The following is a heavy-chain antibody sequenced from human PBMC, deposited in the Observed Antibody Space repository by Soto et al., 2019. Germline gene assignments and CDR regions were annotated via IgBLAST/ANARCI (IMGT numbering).Heavy chain of an antibody. CDR1: GGSISSYY. D-gene: IGHD3-10*01. Sequence: PSETLSLTCTVSGGSISSYYWSWIRQPPGKGLEWIGYIYYSGSTNYNPSLKSRVTISVDTSKNQFSLKLSSVTAADTAVYYCARHYFQEDWFDPWGQGTLVTVSS. CDR3: ARHYFQEDWFDP. J-gene: IGHJ5*02. V-gene: IGHV4-59*08. CDR2: IYYSGST.